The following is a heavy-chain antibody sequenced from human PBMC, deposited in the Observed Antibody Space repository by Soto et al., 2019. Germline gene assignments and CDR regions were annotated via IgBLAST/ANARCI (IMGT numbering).Heavy chain of an antibody. V-gene: IGHV3-23*01. D-gene: IGHD3-10*01. CDR1: GFTFSDFA. CDR3: AAPRDEYGSGVSWFTYGMDI. CDR2: LDGAGGST. Sequence: GGSLRLSCSASGFTFSDFAMTWVRHVPRRGLAWVASLDGAGGSTYYAESVRGRFSISRDNSQNTLFLQMKRLTVDDTAIYYCAAPRDEYGSGVSWFTYGMDIWGQGTTVTVSS. J-gene: IGHJ6*02.